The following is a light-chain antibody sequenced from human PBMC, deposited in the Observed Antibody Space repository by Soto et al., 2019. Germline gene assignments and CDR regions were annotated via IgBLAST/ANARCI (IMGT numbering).Light chain of an antibody. CDR3: SSYTSSSIFV. CDR2: EVS. Sequence: QSALTQPRSVSGSPGQSVTISCTGTSSDVGAYNYVSWYQQHPGKAPKLMMYEVSNRPSGVSNRFSGSKSGNTASLTISGLQAEDEADYYCSSYTSSSIFVFGTGTKVTVL. V-gene: IGLV2-14*01. CDR1: SSDVGAYNY. J-gene: IGLJ1*01.